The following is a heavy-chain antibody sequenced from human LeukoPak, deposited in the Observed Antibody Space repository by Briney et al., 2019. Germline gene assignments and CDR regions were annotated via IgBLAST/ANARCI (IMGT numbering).Heavy chain of an antibody. Sequence: GGSLRLSCAASGFTFDDYGMSWVRPAPGKGLEWVSGINWNGGSTGYADSVKGRFTISRDNAKNSLYLQMNSLRAEDTALYHCARAVGTFPYYYYYYGMDVWGQGTTVTVSS. V-gene: IGHV3-20*01. CDR2: INWNGGST. D-gene: IGHD2-15*01. J-gene: IGHJ6*02. CDR1: GFTFDDYG. CDR3: ARAVGTFPYYYYYYGMDV.